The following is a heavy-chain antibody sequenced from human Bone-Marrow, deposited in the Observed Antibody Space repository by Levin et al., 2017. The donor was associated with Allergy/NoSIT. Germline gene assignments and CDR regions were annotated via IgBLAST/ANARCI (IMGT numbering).Heavy chain of an antibody. CDR1: GFTFSSYA. D-gene: IGHD3-16*02. V-gene: IGHV3-23*01. Sequence: GESLKISCAASGFTFSSYAMSWVRQAPGKGLEWVSAISGRGGSTYYADSVKGRFTISRDNSKNTLYLQMNSLRAEDTAVYYCANGAHYDYVWGSYPVEGYWGQGTLVTVSS. J-gene: IGHJ4*02. CDR3: ANGAHYDYVWGSYPVEGY. CDR2: ISGRGGST.